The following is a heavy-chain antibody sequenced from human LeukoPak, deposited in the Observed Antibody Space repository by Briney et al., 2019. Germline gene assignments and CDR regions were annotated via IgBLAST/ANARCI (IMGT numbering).Heavy chain of an antibody. CDR3: ARDRYGSGSLYYYYYYMDV. V-gene: IGHV3-23*01. Sequence: PGGSLRLSCAASDFSFTTYTMSWVRQAPGKGLEWVSSISGGDPNTYYADSVKGRFTISRDNSKNTLYLQMNSLRAEDTAVYYCARDRYGSGSLYYYYYYMDVWGKGTTVTVSS. CDR1: DFSFTTYT. J-gene: IGHJ6*03. CDR2: ISGGDPNT. D-gene: IGHD3-10*01.